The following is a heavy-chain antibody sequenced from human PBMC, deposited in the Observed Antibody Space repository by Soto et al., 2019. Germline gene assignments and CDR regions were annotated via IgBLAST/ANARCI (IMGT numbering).Heavy chain of an antibody. V-gene: IGHV4-31*03. D-gene: IGHD3-10*01. CDR1: GGSISSGGYY. Sequence: SETLSLTCTVSGGSISSGGYYWSWIRQHPGKGLEWIGYIYYSGSTYYNPSLKSRVTISVDTSKNQFSLKLSSVTAADTAVYYCARVSSVRGVSLDYWGQGTLVTVSS. J-gene: IGHJ4*02. CDR2: IYYSGST. CDR3: ARVSSVRGVSLDY.